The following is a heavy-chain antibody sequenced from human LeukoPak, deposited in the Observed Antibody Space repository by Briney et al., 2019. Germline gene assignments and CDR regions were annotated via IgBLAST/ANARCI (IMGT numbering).Heavy chain of an antibody. Sequence: NTGGSLRLSCAASGFTFSSYAMSWVRQAPGKGLEWVGRIKSKSAGGTIEYGAPVKGRFTISRDDSENMLYLQMSSLKTEDTAVYYCTTYDRSGYYSDYWGQGTLVTVSS. CDR2: IKSKSAGGTI. J-gene: IGHJ4*02. CDR1: GFTFSSYA. CDR3: TTYDRSGYYSDY. D-gene: IGHD3-22*01. V-gene: IGHV3-15*01.